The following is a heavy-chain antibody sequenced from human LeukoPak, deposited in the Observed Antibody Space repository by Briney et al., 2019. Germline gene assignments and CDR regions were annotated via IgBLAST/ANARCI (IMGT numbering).Heavy chain of an antibody. Sequence: ASVKVSCKASGGTFSSYAISWVRQAPGQGLEWMGGIIPIFGTANYAQKFQGRVTITADESTSTAYMELSSLRSEDTAVYYCARDKYPAMVFAGDYYYYYMDVWGKGTTVTISS. J-gene: IGHJ6*03. D-gene: IGHD5-18*01. V-gene: IGHV1-69*13. CDR1: GGTFSSYA. CDR2: IIPIFGTA. CDR3: ARDKYPAMVFAGDYYYYYMDV.